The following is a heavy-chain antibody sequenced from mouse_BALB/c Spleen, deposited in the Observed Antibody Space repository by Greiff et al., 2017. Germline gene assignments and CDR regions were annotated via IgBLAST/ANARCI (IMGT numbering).Heavy chain of an antibody. CDR1: GFTFSSYG. D-gene: IGHD4-1*01. Sequence: EVQLVESGGDLVKPGGSLKLSCAASGFTFSSYGMSWVRQTPDKRLEWVATISSGGSYTYYPDSVKGRFTISRDNAKNTLYLQMSSLKSEDTAMYYCARLSTGVFDYWGQGTTLTVSS. J-gene: IGHJ2*01. CDR3: ARLSTGVFDY. V-gene: IGHV5-6*01. CDR2: ISSGGSYT.